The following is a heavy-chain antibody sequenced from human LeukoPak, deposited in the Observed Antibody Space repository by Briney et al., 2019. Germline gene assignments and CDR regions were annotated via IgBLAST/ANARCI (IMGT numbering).Heavy chain of an antibody. Sequence: PSETLSLTCTVSGGSISSYYWSWIRQPPGKGLEWIGYIYYSGSTNYNPSLKSRVTISVDTSKNQFSLKLSSVTAADTAVYYCARAGTTVSTRGSFDYWGQGTLVTVSA. CDR3: ARAGTTVSTRGSFDY. D-gene: IGHD4-17*01. CDR1: GGSISSYY. CDR2: IYYSGST. J-gene: IGHJ4*02. V-gene: IGHV4-59*01.